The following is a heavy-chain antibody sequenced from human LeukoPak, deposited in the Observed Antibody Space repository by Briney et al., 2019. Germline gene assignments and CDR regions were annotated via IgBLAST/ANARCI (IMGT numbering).Heavy chain of an antibody. Sequence: GGSLRLSCAASGFTFSSYWMHWVRQAPGKGLEWVSRIYSDGSSTTYADSVKGRFTISRDNAKNTLYLQMNSLRAEDTAIYYCVRQYSYNSSGYCPWDYWGQGTLVTVSS. D-gene: IGHD3-22*01. CDR1: GFTFSSYW. V-gene: IGHV3-74*01. CDR2: IYSDGSST. J-gene: IGHJ4*02. CDR3: VRQYSYNSSGYCPWDY.